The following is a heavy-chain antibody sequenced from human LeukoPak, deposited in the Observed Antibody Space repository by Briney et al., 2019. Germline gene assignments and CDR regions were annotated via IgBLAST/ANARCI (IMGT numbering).Heavy chain of an antibody. CDR1: GFTFSSYS. J-gene: IGHJ4*02. D-gene: IGHD3-3*01. Sequence: GGSLRLSCAASGFTFSSYSMNWVRQAPGKGLEWVSSISSSSSYIYYADSVKGRFTISRDNAKNSLYLQMNSLRAEDTAVYYCARSEAVRFLEWYPFDYWGQGTLVTVSS. CDR2: ISSSSSYI. V-gene: IGHV3-21*01. CDR3: ARSEAVRFLEWYPFDY.